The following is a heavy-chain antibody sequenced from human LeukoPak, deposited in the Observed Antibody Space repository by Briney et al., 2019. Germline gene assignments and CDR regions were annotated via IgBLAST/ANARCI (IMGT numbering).Heavy chain of an antibody. CDR1: GFTFSDYH. V-gene: IGHV3-11*04. J-gene: IGHJ6*03. CDR3: ARVKYDDGGYYGIFYYYYMDV. CDR2: MSGGSYTI. Sequence: GGSLRLSCAASGFTFSDYHMAWIRQPPGKGLEWVSYMSGGSYTIHYADSVKGRFTISRDNAESSLSLQMNSLRAEDTAVYYCARVKYDDGGYYGIFYYYYMDVWGKGTTVTVSS. D-gene: IGHD3-22*01.